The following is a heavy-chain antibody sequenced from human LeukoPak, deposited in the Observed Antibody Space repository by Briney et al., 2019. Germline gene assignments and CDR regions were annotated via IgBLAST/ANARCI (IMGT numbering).Heavy chain of an antibody. CDR1: GYTFTGYY. CDR2: IDPNSGGT. CDR3: ARATGSGYYAGFDY. V-gene: IGHV1-2*02. D-gene: IGHD3-22*01. Sequence: GASVRVSCKASGYTFTGYYIHWVRQAPGQGLEWMGWIDPNSGGTNYAQKFQGRVTMTRDTSISTVYMELSRLRSDDTAVYYCARATGSGYYAGFDYWGQGTLVTVSS. J-gene: IGHJ4*02.